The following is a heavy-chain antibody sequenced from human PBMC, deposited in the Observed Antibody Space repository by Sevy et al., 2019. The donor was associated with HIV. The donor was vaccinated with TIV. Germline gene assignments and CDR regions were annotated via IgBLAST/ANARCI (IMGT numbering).Heavy chain of an antibody. CDR1: GFNVNDNY. J-gene: IGHJ6*02. CDR3: ARDRRFCGNECYLYYYYGMDV. Sequence: GGSLRLCCAASGFNVNDNYMTWVRQAPGKGLEWVSIIHADGSSYYADSVKGRFTMSRDDSKNIVNLQMNSLRADDTAVYYCARDRRFCGNECYLYYYYGMDVWGQGTAVTVSS. V-gene: IGHV3-53*01. CDR2: IHADGSS. D-gene: IGHD3-16*02.